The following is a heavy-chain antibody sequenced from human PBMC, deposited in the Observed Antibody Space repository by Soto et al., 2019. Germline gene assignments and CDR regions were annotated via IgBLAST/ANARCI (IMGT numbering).Heavy chain of an antibody. V-gene: IGHV4-59*08. J-gene: IGHJ4*02. Sequence: SETLSLTCTVSGGSISSYYWSWIRQPPGKGLEWIGYIYYSGSTNYNPSLKSRVTISVDTSKNQFSLKLSSVTAADTAVYYCARHRGSLDYDFDYWGQGTLVTVSS. D-gene: IGHD4-17*01. CDR1: GGSISSYY. CDR3: ARHRGSLDYDFDY. CDR2: IYYSGST.